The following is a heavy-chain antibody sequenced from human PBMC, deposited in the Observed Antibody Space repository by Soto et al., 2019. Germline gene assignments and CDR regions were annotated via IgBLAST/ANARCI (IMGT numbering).Heavy chain of an antibody. V-gene: IGHV4-39*01. J-gene: IGHJ4*02. Sequence: SETLSLTCTVSGGSISSSSYYWGWIRQPPGKGLEWIGNIYYSGSTYYNPSLKSRVTISVDTSKNQFSLKLSSVTAADTAVYYCAGGEYSGYDSNYFDYWGQGTLVTVSS. CDR2: IYYSGST. CDR1: GGSISSSSYY. CDR3: AGGEYSGYDSNYFDY. D-gene: IGHD5-12*01.